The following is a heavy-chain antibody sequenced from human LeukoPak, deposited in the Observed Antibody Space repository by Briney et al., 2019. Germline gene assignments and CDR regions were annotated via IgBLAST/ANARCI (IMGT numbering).Heavy chain of an antibody. CDR3: ASFSNWTIDY. Sequence: SETLSLTCAVYGGSFSGYYWSWIRQPPGKGLEWIGEINHSGSTNYNPSLKSRVTISVDTSKNQFSLKLSSVTAADTAAYYCASFSNWTIDYWGQGTLVTVSS. D-gene: IGHD1-20*01. CDR2: INHSGST. CDR1: GGSFSGYY. J-gene: IGHJ4*02. V-gene: IGHV4-34*01.